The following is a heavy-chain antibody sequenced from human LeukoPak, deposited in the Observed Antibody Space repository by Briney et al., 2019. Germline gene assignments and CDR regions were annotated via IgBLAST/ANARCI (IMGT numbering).Heavy chain of an antibody. CDR1: GGSISSGGYY. CDR2: IYYSGST. V-gene: IGHV4-31*03. CDR3: ASLDSSGYSSYFDS. Sequence: SQTLSLTCTVSGGSISSGGYYWSLIRQHPGKGLEWIGYIYYSGSTYYNPSLKSRVTISVDTSKNQFSLKLSSVTAADTAVYYCASLDSSGYSSYFDSWGQGTLVTVSS. J-gene: IGHJ4*02. D-gene: IGHD3-22*01.